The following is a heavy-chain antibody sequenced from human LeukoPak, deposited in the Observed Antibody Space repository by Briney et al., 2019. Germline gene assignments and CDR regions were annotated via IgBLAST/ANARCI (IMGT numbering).Heavy chain of an antibody. V-gene: IGHV4-39*01. J-gene: IGHJ5*02. CDR2: IYYSGST. Sequence: SETLSLTCTVSGGSISSSSYYWGWIRQPPGKGLEWIGSIYYSGSTYYNPSLKSRVTISVDTSKNQFSLKLSSVTAADTAVYYCARVYGDYEDGYNWFDPWGQGTLVTVSS. CDR1: GGSISSSSYY. D-gene: IGHD4-17*01. CDR3: ARVYGDYEDGYNWFDP.